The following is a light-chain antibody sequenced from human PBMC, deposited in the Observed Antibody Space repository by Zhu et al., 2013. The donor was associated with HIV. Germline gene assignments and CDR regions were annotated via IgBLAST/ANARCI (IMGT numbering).Light chain of an antibody. V-gene: IGLV2-14*01. J-gene: IGLJ1*01. CDR3: SSYTSSDTHV. CDR1: SSDVGGYNH. Sequence: QSALTQPASVSGSPGQSITISCTGTSSDVGGYNHVSWYQHHPGKVPKLIISEVSGRPSGISNRFSGSKSGNTASLTISGLQAEDEADYYCSSYTSSDTHVFGTGTKVTVL. CDR2: EVS.